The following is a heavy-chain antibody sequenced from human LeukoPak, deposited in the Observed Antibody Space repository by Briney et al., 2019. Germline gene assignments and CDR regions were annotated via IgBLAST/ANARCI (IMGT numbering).Heavy chain of an antibody. Sequence: ASVKVSCKASGYTFTSYDINWARQATGQGLEWMGWMNPNSGNTGYAQKFQGRVTMTRNTSISTAYMELSSLRSEDTAVYYCARDIDILTGLDYWGQGTLVTVSS. CDR3: ARDIDILTGLDY. V-gene: IGHV1-8*01. D-gene: IGHD3-9*01. CDR1: GYTFTSYD. J-gene: IGHJ4*02. CDR2: MNPNSGNT.